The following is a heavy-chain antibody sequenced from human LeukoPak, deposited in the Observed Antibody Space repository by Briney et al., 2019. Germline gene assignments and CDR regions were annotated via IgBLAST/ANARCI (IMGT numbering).Heavy chain of an antibody. CDR3: ARHNSGSCYGAFDI. Sequence: SETLSLTCAVSGYSISSGYYWGWIRQPPGKGLEWIGSIYHSGSTYYNPSLKSRVTISVDTSKNQFSLKLNSVTAADTAVYYCARHNSGSCYGAFDIWGQGTMVTVSS. D-gene: IGHD1-26*01. J-gene: IGHJ3*02. CDR1: GYSISSGYY. CDR2: IYHSGST. V-gene: IGHV4-38-2*01.